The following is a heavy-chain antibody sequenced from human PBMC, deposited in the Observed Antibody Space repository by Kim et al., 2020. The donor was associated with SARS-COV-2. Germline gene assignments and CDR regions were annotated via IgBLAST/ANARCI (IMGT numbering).Heavy chain of an antibody. V-gene: IGHV3-23*01. CDR2: ISGSGGST. CDR1: GFTFSSYA. D-gene: IGHD1-26*01. Sequence: GGSLRLFCAASGFTFSSYAMSWVRQAPGKGLEWVSAISGSGGSTYYADSVKGRFTISRDNSKNTLYLQMNSLRAEDTAVYYCAKGGRGRDYYGMDVWGQGTTVTVSS. CDR3: AKGGRGRDYYGMDV. J-gene: IGHJ6*02.